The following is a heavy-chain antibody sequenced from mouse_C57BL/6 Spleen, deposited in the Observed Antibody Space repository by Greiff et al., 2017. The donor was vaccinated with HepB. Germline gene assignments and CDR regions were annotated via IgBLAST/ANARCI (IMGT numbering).Heavy chain of an antibody. V-gene: IGHV5-9-1*02. CDR1: GFTFSSYA. J-gene: IGHJ4*01. CDR3: TRDLYGTDYAMDY. D-gene: IGHD1-1*01. Sequence: EVKLMESGEGLVKPGGSLKLSCAASGFTFSSYAMSWVRQTPEKRLEWVAYISSGGDYIYYADTVKGRFTISRDNARNTLYLQMSSLKSEDTAMYYCTRDLYGTDYAMDYWGQGTSVTVSS. CDR2: ISSGGDYI.